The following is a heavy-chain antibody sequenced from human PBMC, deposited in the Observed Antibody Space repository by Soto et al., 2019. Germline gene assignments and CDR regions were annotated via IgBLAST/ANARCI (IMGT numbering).Heavy chain of an antibody. CDR2: ISPYDDNT. CDR1: GYSFNSYG. J-gene: IGHJ6*02. D-gene: IGHD3-22*01. Sequence: QVQLVQSGSEVKKPGASVKVSCKASGYSFNSYGISWVRQAPGQGLEWLGWISPYDDNTKYAQSLQGRVTMTTDTSPRPAXMXLRSLRSADTAVYYCARGGYYDSSGSRNYHYYGMDAWGQGTTVTVS. CDR3: ARGGYYDSSGSRNYHYYGMDA. V-gene: IGHV1-18*01.